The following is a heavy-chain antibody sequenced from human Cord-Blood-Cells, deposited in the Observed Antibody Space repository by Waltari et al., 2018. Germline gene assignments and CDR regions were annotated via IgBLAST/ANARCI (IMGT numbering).Heavy chain of an antibody. D-gene: IGHD2-15*01. CDR3: ATDSRLLLYYFDY. CDR1: GYTLTELS. Sequence: QVQLVQSGAEVKKTGASVKVSCKVSGYTLTELSMPWVRQAPGKGLEWIGVFDPAESETSYAQKFQGIFTVTEDTSTDTAYMELSSLRSEDTAVYYCATDSRLLLYYFDYWGQGTLVTVSS. V-gene: IGHV1-24*01. CDR2: FDPAESET. J-gene: IGHJ4*02.